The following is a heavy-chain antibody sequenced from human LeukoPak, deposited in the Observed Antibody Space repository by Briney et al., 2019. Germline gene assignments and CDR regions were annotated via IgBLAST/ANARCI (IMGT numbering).Heavy chain of an antibody. Sequence: SVKVSCKASGGTFSSYAISWVRQAPGQGLEWMGGIIPIFGTANYAQKFQGRVTITADESTSAAYMELSSLRSEDTAVYYCARTVLPAAPWEDWFDPWGQGTLVTVSS. D-gene: IGHD2-2*01. CDR1: GGTFSSYA. J-gene: IGHJ5*02. CDR3: ARTVLPAAPWEDWFDP. V-gene: IGHV1-69*01. CDR2: IIPIFGTA.